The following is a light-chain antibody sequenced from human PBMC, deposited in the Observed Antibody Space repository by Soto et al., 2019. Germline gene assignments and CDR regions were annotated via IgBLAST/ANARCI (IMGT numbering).Light chain of an antibody. CDR1: SSDVGSYNL. J-gene: IGLJ2*01. Sequence: QSALTQPASVSGSPGQSITISCTGTSSDVGSYNLVSWYQQHPGKAPKLMIYEGSKRPSDVPDRFSGSKSGNTASLTVSGLQTEDEADYYCSSSAGSSTLFGGGTQLTVL. CDR2: EGS. CDR3: SSSAGSSTL. V-gene: IGLV2-14*02.